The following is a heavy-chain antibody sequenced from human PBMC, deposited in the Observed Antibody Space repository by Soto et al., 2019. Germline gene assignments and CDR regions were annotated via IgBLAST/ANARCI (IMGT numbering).Heavy chain of an antibody. D-gene: IGHD6-6*01. CDR2: ISYDGSNK. V-gene: IGHV3-30-3*01. J-gene: IGHJ4*02. Sequence: GGSLRLSCAASGFTFSSYAMHWVRQAPGKGLEWVAVISYDGSNKYYADSVKGRFTISRDNSKNTLYLQMNSLRAEDTAVYYCARDRGSSVTGYYFDYWGQGTLVTVSS. CDR3: ARDRGSSVTGYYFDY. CDR1: GFTFSSYA.